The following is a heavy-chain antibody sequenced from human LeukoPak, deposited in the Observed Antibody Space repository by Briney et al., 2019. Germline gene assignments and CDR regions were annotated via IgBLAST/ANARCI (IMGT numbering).Heavy chain of an antibody. CDR3: ARSYYDILTGYDAFDI. CDR1: GYSISSGYY. CDR2: IYHSGST. D-gene: IGHD3-9*01. Sequence: SETLSLTCTVSGYSISSGYYWGWIRQPPGKGLEWIGSIYHSGSTYYNPSLKSRVTISVDTSKNQFSLKLSSVTAADTAVYYCARSYYDILTGYDAFDIWGQGTMDTVSS. J-gene: IGHJ3*02. V-gene: IGHV4-38-2*02.